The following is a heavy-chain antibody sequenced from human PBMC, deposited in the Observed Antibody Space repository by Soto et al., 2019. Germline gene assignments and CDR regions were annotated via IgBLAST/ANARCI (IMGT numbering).Heavy chain of an antibody. V-gene: IGHV5-10-1*01. Sequence: GESLKISCKTSGYTFTSYWIIWVRQTPGKGLEYMGKVDPSDSYTSYSPSFQGNVTISADKSITTAYLQWSTLRASDTAMYYCARLSREVANVKFPDYWGQGTPVTVSS. CDR3: ARLSREVANVKFPDY. CDR1: GYTFTSYW. J-gene: IGHJ4*02. D-gene: IGHD5-12*01. CDR2: VDPSDSYT.